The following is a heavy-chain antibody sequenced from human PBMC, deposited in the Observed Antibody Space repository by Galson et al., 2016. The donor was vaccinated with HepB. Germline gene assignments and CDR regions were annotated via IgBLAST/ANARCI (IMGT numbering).Heavy chain of an antibody. Sequence: QSGAEVKKPGESLRISCKGFGYSFTNYWIAWVRQMPGKGLEWMGIIYPGDSDTRYSPSFQGQVTISADKSISTAYLQWSSLKASDTAMYYCARRYCSSISCYNWFGPWGQGTLVTVSS. V-gene: IGHV5-51*01. J-gene: IGHJ5*02. CDR2: IYPGDSDT. CDR3: ARRYCSSISCYNWFGP. CDR1: GYSFTNYW. D-gene: IGHD2-2*01.